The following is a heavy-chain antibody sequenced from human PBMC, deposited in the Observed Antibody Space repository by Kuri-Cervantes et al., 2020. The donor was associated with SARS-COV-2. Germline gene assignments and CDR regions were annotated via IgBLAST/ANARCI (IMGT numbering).Heavy chain of an antibody. Sequence: LKISCAASGFTFSNYAMSWVRLAPGKGLEWASGISGAGDSTYYADSVKGRFTISRDNSKNTLYLQMNSLRAEDTAVYYCAKVSNILELLDPFDYWGQGTLVTVSS. D-gene: IGHD1-7*01. J-gene: IGHJ4*02. CDR1: GFTFSNYA. V-gene: IGHV3-23*01. CDR3: AKVSNILELLDPFDY. CDR2: ISGAGDST.